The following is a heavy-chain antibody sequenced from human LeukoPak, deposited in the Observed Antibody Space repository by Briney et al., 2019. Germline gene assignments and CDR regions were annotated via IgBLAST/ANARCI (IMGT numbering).Heavy chain of an antibody. Sequence: PGGSLRLSCVASGLTFSICGMHCARHAPGKGLEWVAFIQYDASHKYYADSLKRRFPISRDNSKKTLYLQMNSLRAEDTAVYYCAKDQRGAPGFQWLVHDYWGQGTLVTVSS. CDR3: AKDQRGAPGFQWLVHDY. V-gene: IGHV3-30*02. CDR2: IQYDASHK. CDR1: GLTFSICG. D-gene: IGHD6-19*01. J-gene: IGHJ4*02.